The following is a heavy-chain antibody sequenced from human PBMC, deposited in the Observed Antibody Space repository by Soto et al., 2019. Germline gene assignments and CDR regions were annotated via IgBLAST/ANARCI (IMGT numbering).Heavy chain of an antibody. D-gene: IGHD2-21*02. J-gene: IGHJ4*02. Sequence: GGSLRLSCAVSGFTVNSNYFNWVRQAPGKGLEWVSVISGNGASTYYADSVKGRFTISRDNSKSTLYLQMNSLRAEDTAVYYFARVLPPYCGGDCYSSYFDYWGQGTLVTVSS. V-gene: IGHV3-66*02. CDR3: ARVLPPYCGGDCYSSYFDY. CDR1: GFTVNSNY. CDR2: ISGNGAST.